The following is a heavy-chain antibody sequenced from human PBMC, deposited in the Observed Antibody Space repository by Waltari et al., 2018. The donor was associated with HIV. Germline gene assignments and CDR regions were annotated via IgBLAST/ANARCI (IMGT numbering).Heavy chain of an antibody. D-gene: IGHD2-21*01. J-gene: IGHJ5*02. Sequence: EVQLVTAGGRLVLPGGSLRLSCTASNFRVLATYITWVRQAPGTGLEWVSVLDVDGTSHYSDSVLGRFIVSGDKSKNTVFLQMNYLIVEDTALYFCVKGVKFYGPWGQGTQVTVSP. CDR2: LDVDGTS. CDR1: NFRVLATY. CDR3: VKGVKFYGP. V-gene: IGHV3-53*04.